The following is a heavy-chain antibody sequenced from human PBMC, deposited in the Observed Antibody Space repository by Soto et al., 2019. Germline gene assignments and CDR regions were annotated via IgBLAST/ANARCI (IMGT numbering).Heavy chain of an antibody. V-gene: IGHV1-46*01. CDR1: GYTFTSYY. CDR3: ARDARWSDTAMVTYYYYYYGMDV. D-gene: IGHD5-18*01. CDR2: INPSGGST. Sequence: AASVKVSCKASGYTFTSYYMHSVRQPPGQELEWMGIINPSGGSTSYEQKFQGRVTMTRDTSTSTVYMELSSLRSEDTAVYYCARDARWSDTAMVTYYYYYYGMDVWGQGTTVTV. J-gene: IGHJ6*02.